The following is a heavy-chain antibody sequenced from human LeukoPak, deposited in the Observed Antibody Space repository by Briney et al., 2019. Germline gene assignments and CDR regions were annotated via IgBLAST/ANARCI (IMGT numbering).Heavy chain of an antibody. V-gene: IGHV4-38-2*02. CDR3: ARALDSSSWYTGYYYYYMDV. CDR2: ICHSGST. CDR1: GYSISSGYY. J-gene: IGHJ6*03. Sequence: SETLSLTCTVSGYSISSGYYWGWIRQPPGKGLEWIGSICHSGSTYYNPSLKSRVTISVDTSKNQFSLKLSSVTAADTAVYYCARALDSSSWYTGYYYYYMDVWGKGTTVTVPS. D-gene: IGHD6-13*01.